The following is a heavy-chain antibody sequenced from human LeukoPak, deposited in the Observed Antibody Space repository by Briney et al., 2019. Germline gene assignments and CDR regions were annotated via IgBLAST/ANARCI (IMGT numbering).Heavy chain of an antibody. V-gene: IGHV1-46*01. Sequence: ASVKVSCRASGYTFITYYLHWVRQPPGLGLEWMGIINPTGGHTTYAQKFQGRVTVTLDTSTSTVYMELSRLRSDDTAVYYCARVMGIAVAGKKPFDYWGQGTLVTVSS. CDR1: GYTFITYY. CDR3: ARVMGIAVAGKKPFDY. CDR2: INPTGGHT. D-gene: IGHD6-19*01. J-gene: IGHJ4*02.